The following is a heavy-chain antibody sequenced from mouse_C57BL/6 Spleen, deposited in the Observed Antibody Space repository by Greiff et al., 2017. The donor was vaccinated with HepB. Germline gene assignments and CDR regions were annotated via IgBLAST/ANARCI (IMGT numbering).Heavy chain of an antibody. J-gene: IGHJ3*01. CDR2: IYPGRGNT. V-gene: IGHV1-76*01. D-gene: IGHD2-4*01. Sequence: VQLQQSGAELVRPGASVKLSCKASGYTFTDYYINWVKQRPGQGLEWIARIYPGRGNTYYNEKFKGKATLTAEKSSSTAYMQLSSLTSEDSAVYFWARGEDYDGGWFAYWGQGTLVTVSA. CDR1: GYTFTDYY. CDR3: ARGEDYDGGWFAY.